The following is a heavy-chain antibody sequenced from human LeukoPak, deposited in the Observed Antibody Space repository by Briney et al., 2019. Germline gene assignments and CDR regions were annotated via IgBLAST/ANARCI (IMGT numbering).Heavy chain of an antibody. V-gene: IGHV4-61*01. J-gene: IGHJ4*02. D-gene: IGHD1-26*01. CDR3: ASNVVGALYGVDY. CDR2: IYYSGST. CDR1: GGSVSSGSYY. Sequence: SETQSLTCTVSGGSVSSGSYYWSWIRQPPGKGLEWIGYIYYSGSTNYNPSLKSRVTISVDTSKNQFSLKLSSVTAADTAVYYCASNVVGALYGVDYWGRGTLVTVSS.